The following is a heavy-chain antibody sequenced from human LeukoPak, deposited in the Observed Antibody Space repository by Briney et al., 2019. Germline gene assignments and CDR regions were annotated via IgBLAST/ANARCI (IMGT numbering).Heavy chain of an antibody. J-gene: IGHJ5*02. Sequence: SETLSLTCAVYGGSFCGYYWSWIRQPPGKGLEWIGEINHSGSTNYNPSLKSRVTISVDTSKNQFSLKLSAVTAADTAVYYCARGRRGYTYCYGTFGPGRQGTVVTVSS. CDR2: INHSGST. V-gene: IGHV4-34*01. CDR3: ARGRRGYTYCYGTFGP. CDR1: GGSFCGYY. D-gene: IGHD5-18*01.